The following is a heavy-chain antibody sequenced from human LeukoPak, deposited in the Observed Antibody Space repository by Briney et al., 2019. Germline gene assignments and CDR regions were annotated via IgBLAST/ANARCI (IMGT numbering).Heavy chain of an antibody. D-gene: IGHD3-22*01. CDR3: AKDPPPYYYDSSGYPD. J-gene: IGHJ4*02. CDR1: GFTFSSYG. CDR2: ISGSGGST. Sequence: GGSLRLSCAASGFTFSSYGMSWVRQAPGKGLEWVSAISGSGGSTYYADSVKGRFTISRDTSKNTLYLQMNSLRAEDTAVYYCAKDPPPYYYDSSGYPDWGQGTLVTVSS. V-gene: IGHV3-23*01.